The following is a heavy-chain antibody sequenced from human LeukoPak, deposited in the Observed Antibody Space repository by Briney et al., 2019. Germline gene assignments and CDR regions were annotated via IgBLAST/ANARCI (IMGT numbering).Heavy chain of an antibody. J-gene: IGHJ4*02. CDR2: IYISGDT. Sequence: GGSLRLSCAASGFTVSTNNMSWVRQAPGKGLEWVSVIYISGDTYYADSVKGRFTISRDNSKNMLYLQMNSLRAEDMAVYYCARDTSSYDSGNHVPLNYWGPGTLVIVSS. D-gene: IGHD3-10*01. V-gene: IGHV3-66*01. CDR1: GFTVSTNN. CDR3: ARDTSSYDSGNHVPLNY.